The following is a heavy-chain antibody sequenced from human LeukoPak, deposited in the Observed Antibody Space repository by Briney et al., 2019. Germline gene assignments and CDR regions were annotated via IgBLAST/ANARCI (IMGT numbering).Heavy chain of an antibody. CDR1: GFTFSNYA. Sequence: GGSLRLSCAASGFTFSNYAVMWVRQAPGQGLEWVSAITSAGAPRYADSVKGRFTISRDNSKNTLYLQMSSLRAEDTAQYFCARDPNGDYIGAFEFWGQGTGVTVSS. D-gene: IGHD4-17*01. V-gene: IGHV3-23*01. CDR3: ARDPNGDYIGAFEF. J-gene: IGHJ3*01. CDR2: ITSAGAP.